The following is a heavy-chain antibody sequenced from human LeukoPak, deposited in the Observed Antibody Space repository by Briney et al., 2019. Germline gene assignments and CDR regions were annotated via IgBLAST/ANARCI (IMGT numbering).Heavy chain of an antibody. D-gene: IGHD2-2*01. CDR1: GGSISSYY. CDR2: IYTSGST. J-gene: IGHJ6*03. V-gene: IGHV4-4*07. Sequence: PSETLSLTCTVSGGSISSYYWSWIRQPAGKGLEWIGRIYTSGSTNYNPSLKSRVTMSVDMSKNQFSLKLSSVTAADTAVYYCARTTEGYCSSTRCYGFDYYYYMDVWGKGTTVTISS. CDR3: ARTTEGYCSSTRCYGFDYYYYMDV.